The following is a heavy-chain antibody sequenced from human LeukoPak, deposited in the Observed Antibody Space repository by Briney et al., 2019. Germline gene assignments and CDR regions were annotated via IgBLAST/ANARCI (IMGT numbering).Heavy chain of an antibody. Sequence: GGSLRLSCAASGFTFRRYAMSWVRQAPGKGLEWISYISSSSDTIYYADSVKGRFTISRENAKNLLSLQMNTLRDEDTAVYYCARHRGDYGDYHPYYFYYFLDVWGKGATVTVSS. CDR1: GFTFRRYA. V-gene: IGHV3-48*02. D-gene: IGHD4-17*01. CDR2: ISSSSDTI. CDR3: ARHRGDYGDYHPYYFYYFLDV. J-gene: IGHJ6*03.